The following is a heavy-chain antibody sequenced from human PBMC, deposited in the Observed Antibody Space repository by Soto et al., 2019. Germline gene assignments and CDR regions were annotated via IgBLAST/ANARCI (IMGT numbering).Heavy chain of an antibody. CDR2: ISSSSSYI. J-gene: IGHJ5*02. CDR1: GFTFSSYS. CDR3: ARALVVVTLGLVDP. Sequence: EGSLRLSCAASGFTFSSYSMNWVRQAPGKGLEWVSSISSSSSYIYYADSVKGRFTISRDNAKNSLYLQMNSLRAEDTAVYYCARALVVVTLGLVDPWGQGTLVTVSS. D-gene: IGHD2-21*02. V-gene: IGHV3-21*01.